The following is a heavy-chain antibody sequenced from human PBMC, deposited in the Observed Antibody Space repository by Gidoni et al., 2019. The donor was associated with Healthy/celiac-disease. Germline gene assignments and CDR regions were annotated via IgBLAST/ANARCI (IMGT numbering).Heavy chain of an antibody. V-gene: IGHV3-30-3*01. Sequence: SGFTFSSYAMHWVRQAPGKGLEWVAVISYDGSNKYYADSVKGRFTISRDNSKNTLYLQMNSLRAEDTAVYYCARGDSSGWIDYWGQGTLVTVSS. CDR3: ARGDSSGWIDY. D-gene: IGHD6-19*01. J-gene: IGHJ4*02. CDR2: ISYDGSNK. CDR1: GFTFSSYA.